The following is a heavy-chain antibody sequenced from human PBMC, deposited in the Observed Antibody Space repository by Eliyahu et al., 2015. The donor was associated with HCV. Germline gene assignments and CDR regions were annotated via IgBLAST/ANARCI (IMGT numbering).Heavy chain of an antibody. CDR3: ASGGGGIAVAGTGGWFDP. V-gene: IGHV4-59*01. Sequence: QVQLQESGPGLVKPSETLSLTCTVSGXXIXXXSWSWIRQPPGKGLXWIAYIHYSGSTNYNPSLKSRVTISVDTSKNQFSLNLTSVTAADTAVYYCASGGGGIAVAGTGGWFDPWGQGTLVTVSS. J-gene: IGHJ5*02. D-gene: IGHD6-19*01. CDR2: IHYSGST. CDR1: GXXIXXXS.